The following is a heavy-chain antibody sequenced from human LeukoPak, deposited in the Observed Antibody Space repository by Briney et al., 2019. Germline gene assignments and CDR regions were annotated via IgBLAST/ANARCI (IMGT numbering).Heavy chain of an antibody. CDR2: ISSGSNYT. V-gene: IGHV3-21*01. CDR1: GFTFSSYN. Sequence: GGSLRLPCAASGFTFSSYNMNWVRQAPGKRLEWVSSISSGSNYTYYADSVKGRFTISRDNAKNSLYLQMNSLRAEDTAVYFCARGTPTTRDFDYWGQGTLVTVSS. D-gene: IGHD4-11*01. J-gene: IGHJ4*02. CDR3: ARGTPTTRDFDY.